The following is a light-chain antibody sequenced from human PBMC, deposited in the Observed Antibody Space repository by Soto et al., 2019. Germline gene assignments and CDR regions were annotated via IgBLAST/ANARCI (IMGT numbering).Light chain of an antibody. V-gene: IGLV2-14*03. CDR2: RVT. CDR1: HHDIGTYDY. Sequence: QSVLTPPSSVSRSPGQSITISCPGNHHDIGTYDYLSWYQQHPGRTSKLLIHRVTTRPSGISYLFSASKTGLTTSLTSSGLLPEDEADYYCSSFTSNRIDVFGPGTKVTVL. CDR3: SSFTSNRIDV. J-gene: IGLJ1*01.